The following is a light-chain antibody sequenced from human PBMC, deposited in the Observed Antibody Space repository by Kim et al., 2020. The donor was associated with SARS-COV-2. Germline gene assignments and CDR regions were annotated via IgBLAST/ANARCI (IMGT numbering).Light chain of an antibody. V-gene: IGKV3-15*01. J-gene: IGKJ4*01. Sequence: EIVMTQSPATLSVSPGERATLSCRASQSVSSNLAWYQQKPGQAPRLLIYGASTRATGIPARFSGSGSGTEFTLTISSLQSEDFAVYYCQQYNNWPLTFCGGTKVDIK. CDR3: QQYNNWPLT. CDR2: GAS. CDR1: QSVSSN.